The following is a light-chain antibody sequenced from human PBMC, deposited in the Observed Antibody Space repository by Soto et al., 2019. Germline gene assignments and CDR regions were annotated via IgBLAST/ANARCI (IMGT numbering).Light chain of an antibody. CDR2: GAS. CDR1: QSVDTTF. Sequence: EIVLTQSPGSLSLSPGQRATLSCRASQSVDTTFFAWYQKKPGQAPRLLIYGASKTATGIPDRFSGSGSGPDFTLIISRQEPDDFAVYYCQQYMSSVTFGQGTKVEIK. CDR3: QQYMSSVT. V-gene: IGKV3-20*01. J-gene: IGKJ1*01.